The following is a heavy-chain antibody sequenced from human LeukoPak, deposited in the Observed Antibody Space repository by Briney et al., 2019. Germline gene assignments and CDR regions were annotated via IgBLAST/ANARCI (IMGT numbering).Heavy chain of an antibody. J-gene: IGHJ4*02. CDR1: GGSISSGGYY. Sequence: PSQTLSLTCTVSGGSISSGGYYWSWIRQHPGKGLEWIGYIYYSGSTDYNPSPTSRVTMSVDMSKNQFSLKLSSVTAADTAVYYCASAPMRGIPNFDYWGQGTLVTVSS. CDR2: IYYSGST. CDR3: ASAPMRGIPNFDY. V-gene: IGHV4-31*03. D-gene: IGHD3-22*01.